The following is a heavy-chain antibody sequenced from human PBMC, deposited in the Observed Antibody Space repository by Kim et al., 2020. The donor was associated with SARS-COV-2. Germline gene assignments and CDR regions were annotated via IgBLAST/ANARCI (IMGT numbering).Heavy chain of an antibody. Sequence: SETLSLTCTVSGGSISSGGYYWSWIRQHPGKGLEWIGYIYYSGSTYYNPSLKSRVTISVDTSKNQFSLKLSSVTAADTAVYYCEREDSSGYYYDYWGQGTLPTVSS. CDR1: GGSISSGGYY. CDR3: EREDSSGYYYDY. V-gene: IGHV4-31*03. J-gene: IGHJ4*02. D-gene: IGHD3-22*01. CDR2: IYYSGST.